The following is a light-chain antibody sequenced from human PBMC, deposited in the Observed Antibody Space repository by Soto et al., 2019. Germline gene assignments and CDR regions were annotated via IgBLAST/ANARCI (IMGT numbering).Light chain of an antibody. CDR1: QSGSSRY. J-gene: IGKJ2*01. Sequence: ETVWTQSPGTLSLSPGERATLSCRASQSGSSRYLGWYQQKPGQAPRLLIYGASSRSTGIAARFSGSGSGTDFPLAISRLEPEDFAVYYCQRYGSSPLYAFGHGTKREIK. V-gene: IGKV3-20*01. CDR3: QRYGSSPLYA. CDR2: GAS.